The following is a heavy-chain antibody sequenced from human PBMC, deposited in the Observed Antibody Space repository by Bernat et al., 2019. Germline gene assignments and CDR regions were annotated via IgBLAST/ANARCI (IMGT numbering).Heavy chain of an antibody. CDR3: ARDANTNWNYRYAFDI. J-gene: IGHJ3*02. CDR2: IYYSGST. D-gene: IGHD1-7*01. CDR1: GGSISSYY. Sequence: QVQLQESGPGLVKPSETLSLTCTVSGGSISSYYWSWIRQPPGKGLEWIGYIYYSGSTNYNPSLKSRVTISVDTSKNQFSLKLSSVTAADTAVYYCARDANTNWNYRYAFDIWGQGTMVTVSS. V-gene: IGHV4-59*01.